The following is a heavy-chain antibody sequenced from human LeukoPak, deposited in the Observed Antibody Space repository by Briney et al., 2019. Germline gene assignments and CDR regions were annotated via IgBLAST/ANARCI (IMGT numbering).Heavy chain of an antibody. D-gene: IGHD6-6*01. J-gene: IGHJ4*02. CDR1: GFTFSTNW. Sequence: PGGSLRLSCAVSGFTFSTNWMSWVRQAPGKGLEWVANINQDGSEKYYVDSVKGRFTISRDNAKNSLYLQMNSLRAEDTAVYYCARDRSSFFFDYWGQGTLVTVSS. V-gene: IGHV3-7*01. CDR2: INQDGSEK. CDR3: ARDRSSFFFDY.